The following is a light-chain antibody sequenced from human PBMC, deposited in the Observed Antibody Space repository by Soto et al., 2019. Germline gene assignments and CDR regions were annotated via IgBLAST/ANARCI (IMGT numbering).Light chain of an antibody. CDR2: GAS. CDR1: QSVSSTY. V-gene: IGKV3-20*01. CDR3: QLYGSSPLYT. Sequence: ETVLTQSPGTLSLSPGERVTLSCGTSQSVSSTYLAWYQQKPGQAPRLLIYGASNRATGIPDRFTGSTSGTDFTLTINTLEPEDFAVYYCQLYGSSPLYTFGQGTKLEIK. J-gene: IGKJ2*01.